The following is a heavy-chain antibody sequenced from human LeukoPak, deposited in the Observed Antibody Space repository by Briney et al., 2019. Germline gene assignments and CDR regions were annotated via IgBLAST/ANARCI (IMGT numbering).Heavy chain of an antibody. CDR3: AGVDFWSGLYYYYYMDV. CDR1: GGTFSSYA. Sequence: ASVKVSCKASGGTFSSYAISWVRQAPGQGLGWMGGIIPIFGTANYAQKFQGRVTITTDESTSTAYMVLSSLRSEDTAVYYCAGVDFWSGLYYYYYMDVWGKGTTVTVSS. V-gene: IGHV1-69*05. CDR2: IIPIFGTA. D-gene: IGHD3-3*01. J-gene: IGHJ6*03.